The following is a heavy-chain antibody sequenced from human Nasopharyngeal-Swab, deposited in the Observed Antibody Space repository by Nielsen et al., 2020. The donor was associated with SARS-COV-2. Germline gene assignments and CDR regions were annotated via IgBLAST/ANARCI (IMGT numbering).Heavy chain of an antibody. CDR1: GYTFTGYY. CDR2: INPNSGGT. Sequence: ASGKVSCKASGYTFTGYYMHWVRQAPGQGLEWMGRINPNSGGTNYAQKFQGRVTMTRDTSISTAYMELSRLRSDDTAVYYCARDWEQQHDAFDIWGQGTMVTVSS. J-gene: IGHJ3*02. CDR3: ARDWEQQHDAFDI. D-gene: IGHD6-13*01. V-gene: IGHV1-2*06.